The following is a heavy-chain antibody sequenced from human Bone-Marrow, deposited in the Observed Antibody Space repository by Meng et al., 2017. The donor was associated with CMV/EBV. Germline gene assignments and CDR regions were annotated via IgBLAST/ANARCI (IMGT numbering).Heavy chain of an antibody. D-gene: IGHD1-26*01. CDR3: ARDSTIVGVKGYYYGMDV. CDR1: GFTFSSYS. V-gene: IGHV3-21*01. CDR2: ISSSSSYI. J-gene: IGHJ6*02. Sequence: GGSLRLSCAASGFTFSSYSMNWVRQAPGKGLEWVSSISSSSSYIYYADSVKGRFTISRDNAKNSLYLQMNSLRAEDTAVCYCARDSTIVGVKGYYYGMDVWGQGTTVTVSS.